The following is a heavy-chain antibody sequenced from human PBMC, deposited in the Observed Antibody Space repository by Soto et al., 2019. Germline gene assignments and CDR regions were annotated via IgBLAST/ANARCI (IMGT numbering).Heavy chain of an antibody. CDR1: GYTFTSYD. J-gene: IGHJ6*04. CDR2: MNPNSGNT. V-gene: IGHV1-8*01. CDR3: ARHTRLCISPRHYYAMDV. D-gene: IGHD3-10*02. Sequence: ASVKVSCKASGYTFTSYDINWVRQATGQGLEWMGWMNPNSGNTGYAQKFQGRVTMTRNTSISTAYMELSSLRSEDTAVYYCARHTRLCISPRHYYAMDVWGKGSAVTVYS.